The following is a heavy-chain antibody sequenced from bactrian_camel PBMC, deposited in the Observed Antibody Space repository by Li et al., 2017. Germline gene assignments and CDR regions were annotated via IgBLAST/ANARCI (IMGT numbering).Heavy chain of an antibody. CDR2: IKGDGRST. D-gene: IGHD6*01. CDR3: VRDFSGISWSFGY. CDR1: GFTFSSYA. Sequence: VQLVESGGGLVQPGGSLTLSCAASGFTFSSYAMVWVRQAPGKGLEWDASIKGDGRSTYYTDSVKGRFTISSDNARLTVNLRMNSLKSEDMARYYCVRDFSGISWSFGYWGQGTQVTVS. J-gene: IGHJ6*01. V-gene: IGHV3S40*01.